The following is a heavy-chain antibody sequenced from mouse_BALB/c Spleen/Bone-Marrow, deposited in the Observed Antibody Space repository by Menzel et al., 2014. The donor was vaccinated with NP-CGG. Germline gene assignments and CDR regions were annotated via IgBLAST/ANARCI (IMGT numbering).Heavy chain of an antibody. D-gene: IGHD1-1*01. CDR2: INPSTGYT. J-gene: IGHJ2*01. V-gene: IGHV1-7*01. CDR1: GYTFTNYW. CDR3: ARIYYYGRDY. Sequence: VQLQQSGAELAKPGASVKMSCKASGYTFTNYWMHWVKPRPGQGLEWIGYINPSTGYTEYNQKSKDKATLTADKSSSTAYMQLSSLTSEDSAVYYCARIYYYGRDYWGQGTTLTVSS.